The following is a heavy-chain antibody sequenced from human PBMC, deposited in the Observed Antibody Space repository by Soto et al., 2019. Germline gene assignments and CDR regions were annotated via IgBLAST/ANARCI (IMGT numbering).Heavy chain of an antibody. CDR3: ARDNGYSYGYTLDH. D-gene: IGHD5-18*01. J-gene: IGHJ4*02. CDR1: GGSISSYY. Sequence: SETLSLTCTVSGGSISSYYWSWIRQPPGKRLEWIGYIYYSGSTNYNPSLKSRVTISVDTSKNQFSLKLSSVTAADTAVYYCARDNGYSYGYTLDHWGQGTLVTVS. CDR2: IYYSGST. V-gene: IGHV4-59*01.